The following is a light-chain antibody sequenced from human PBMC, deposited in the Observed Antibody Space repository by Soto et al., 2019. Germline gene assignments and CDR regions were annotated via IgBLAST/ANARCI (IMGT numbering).Light chain of an antibody. CDR2: DAS. J-gene: IGKJ5*01. CDR1: QSVGSSY. CDR3: QQRSNWPPIT. V-gene: IGKV3-11*01. Sequence: EILMTQSPATLSVSPVEIATLSPMSSQSVGSSYLAWYQHKPGQAPRLLIYDASNRATGIPARFSGSGSGTDFTLTISSLEPEDFAVYYCQQRSNWPPITFGQGTRLEIK.